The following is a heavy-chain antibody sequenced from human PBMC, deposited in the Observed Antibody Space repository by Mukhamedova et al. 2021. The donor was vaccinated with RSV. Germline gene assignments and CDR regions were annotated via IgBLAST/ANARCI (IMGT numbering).Heavy chain of an antibody. D-gene: IGHD1-14*01. CDR2: ISDSGGST. Sequence: GFTFSNFAMSWVRQAPGKGLEWVSSISDSGGSTYYADSLKGRFAISRDNSKYTLYLQMNSLSAEDTAIYYCAKDGTSPYYYYYMD. V-gene: IGHV3-23*01. CDR3: AKDGTSPYYYYYMD. CDR1: GFTFSNFA. J-gene: IGHJ6*03.